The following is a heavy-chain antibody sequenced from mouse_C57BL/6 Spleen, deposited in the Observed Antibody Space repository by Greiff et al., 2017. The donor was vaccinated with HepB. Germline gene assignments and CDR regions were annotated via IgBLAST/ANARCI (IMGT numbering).Heavy chain of an antibody. CDR1: GYSITSGYY. V-gene: IGHV3-6*01. CDR2: ISYDGSN. CDR3: ARENYYGFDY. D-gene: IGHD1-1*01. J-gene: IGHJ2*01. Sequence: DVQLQESGPGLVKPSQSLSLTCSVTGYSITSGYYWNWIRQFPGNKLEWMGYISYDGSNNYNPSLKNRISITRDTSKNQFFLKLNSVTTEDTATYYCARENYYGFDYWGQGTTLTVSS.